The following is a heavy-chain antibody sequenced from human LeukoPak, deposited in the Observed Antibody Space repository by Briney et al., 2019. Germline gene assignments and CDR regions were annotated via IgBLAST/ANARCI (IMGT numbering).Heavy chain of an antibody. J-gene: IGHJ4*02. CDR3: ARARDYDSSGYDSRPFDY. CDR2: IYTSGTT. V-gene: IGHV4-61*02. CDR1: GGSVNRGNYY. D-gene: IGHD3-22*01. Sequence: SETLSLTCTVSGGSVNRGNYYWTWIRQPAGSGLEWIGRIYTSGTTDYNPSLRSRVTISVDTSKNQFSLSLSSVTAADTAVYYCARARDYDSSGYDSRPFDYWGQGTLVTVSS.